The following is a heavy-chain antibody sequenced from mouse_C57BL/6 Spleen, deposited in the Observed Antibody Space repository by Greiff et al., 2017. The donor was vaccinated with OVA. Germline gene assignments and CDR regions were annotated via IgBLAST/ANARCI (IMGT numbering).Heavy chain of an antibody. CDR2: INPGSGGT. V-gene: IGHV1-54*01. J-gene: IGHJ2*01. Sequence: LQESGAELVRPGTSVKVSCKASGYAFTNYLIEWVKQRPGQGLEWIGVINPGSGGTNYNEKFKGKATLTADKSSSTAYMQLSSLTSEDSAVYFCAREAEVFDYWGQGTTLTVSS. CDR1: GYAFTNYL. D-gene: IGHD6-1*01. CDR3: AREAEVFDY.